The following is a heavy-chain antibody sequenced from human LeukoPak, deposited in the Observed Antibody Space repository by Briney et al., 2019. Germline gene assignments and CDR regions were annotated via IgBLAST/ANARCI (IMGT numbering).Heavy chain of an antibody. D-gene: IGHD2-15*01. J-gene: IGHJ4*02. CDR2: INPSGGST. CDR1: GYTFTSYY. CDR3: ARGPLWVVAAQGADFDY. Sequence: ASVKVSCKASGYTFTSYYMHWVRQAPGHGLEWRGVINPSGGSTSYAQKFPGRVTMTRDTSTSTVYMGLSSVRSEDTAVYYCARGPLWVVAAQGADFDYWGQGTLVTVSS. V-gene: IGHV1-46*01.